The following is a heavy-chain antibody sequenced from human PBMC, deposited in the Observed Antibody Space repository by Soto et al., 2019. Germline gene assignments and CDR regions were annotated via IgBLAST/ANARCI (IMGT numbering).Heavy chain of an antibody. V-gene: IGHV3-23*01. CDR1: GFTFSSYA. CDR3: ARGDRGGSGSAASSYCSGLDW. J-gene: IGHJ6*02. CDR2: VSAGGDMT. Sequence: DVQLLESGGHLVQPGGSLRLSCADSGFTFSSYAMSWVRQATGKGLEWVSSVSAGGDMTYYSDSVKGRFTISRDNSNNRLFRQRTGRRIEETARYSCARGDRGGSGSAASSYCSGLDWWGQGTTVTVS. D-gene: IGHD3-10*01.